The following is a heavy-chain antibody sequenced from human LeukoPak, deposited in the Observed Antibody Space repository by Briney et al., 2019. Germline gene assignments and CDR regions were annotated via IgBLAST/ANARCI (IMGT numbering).Heavy chain of an antibody. CDR1: GYTFTNYG. Sequence: ASVKVSCKASGYTFTNYGISWVRQAPGQGLEGMGGISAYNGNTNYAQKLQGGVTMTTDTSTSTAYMELRSLRSDDTAVYYCARGKWGVYDSSGYYYREFDYWGQGTLVTVSS. V-gene: IGHV1-18*01. CDR3: ARGKWGVYDSSGYYYREFDY. J-gene: IGHJ4*02. D-gene: IGHD3-22*01. CDR2: ISAYNGNT.